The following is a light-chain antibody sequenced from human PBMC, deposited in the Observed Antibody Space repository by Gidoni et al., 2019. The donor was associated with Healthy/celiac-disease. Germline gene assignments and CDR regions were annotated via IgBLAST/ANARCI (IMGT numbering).Light chain of an antibody. CDR1: NIGSES. V-gene: IGLV3-21*02. CDR3: QVWDSSSDHVV. J-gene: IGLJ2*01. Sequence: SYLLTQPPSVSVAPGQTARITCGGNNIGSESVHWYHQKPGQAPVLVVYDDSARPSGIPERFSGSNSGNTATLTISRVEAGDEADYYCQVWDSSSDHVVFGGGTKLTVL. CDR2: DDS.